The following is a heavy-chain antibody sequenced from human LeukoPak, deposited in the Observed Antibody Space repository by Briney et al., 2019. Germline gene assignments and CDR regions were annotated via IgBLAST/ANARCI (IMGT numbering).Heavy chain of an antibody. CDR1: GGSISSSGSY. CDR2: IYYSGST. D-gene: IGHD2-15*01. Sequence: KPSETLSLTCAVSGGSISSSGSYWGWIRQPPGKGLEWIGSIYYSGSTYYNPSLKSRVTMSVDTSKNQFSLKLSSVTAADTAVYYCARGYCSGGSCYYFDYWGQGTLVTVSS. CDR3: ARGYCSGGSCYYFDY. J-gene: IGHJ4*02. V-gene: IGHV4-39*01.